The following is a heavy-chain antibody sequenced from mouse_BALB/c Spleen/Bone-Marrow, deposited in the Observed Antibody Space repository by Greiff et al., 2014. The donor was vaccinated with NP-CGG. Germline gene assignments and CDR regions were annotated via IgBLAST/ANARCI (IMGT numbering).Heavy chain of an antibody. CDR1: GYSFTSYW. Sequence: DLVKPGASVKLSCKASGYSFTSYWINWIKQRPGQGLEWIGRTAPGSDTTYYNEMFKGKATLTADASSTTAYIQLSSLSSEDSAVYFCARFPFYYGSSFYYFDYWGQGTTLTVSS. J-gene: IGHJ2*01. CDR3: ARFPFYYGSSFYYFDY. V-gene: IGHV1S41*01. D-gene: IGHD1-1*01. CDR2: TAPGSDTT.